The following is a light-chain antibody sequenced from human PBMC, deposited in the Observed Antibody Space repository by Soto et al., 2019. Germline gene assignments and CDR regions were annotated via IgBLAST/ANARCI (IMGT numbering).Light chain of an antibody. CDR1: QSLGASY. Sequence: EIGLTQSPGTLSLSPGERATLSCRASQSLGASYLAWYQQKPGQAPRLLIYRTSNRASGIPDRFSGSGSGPDFTLTISRLEPEDFAVYYCHQYRRSPRTFGQGTKVEIK. CDR2: RTS. J-gene: IGKJ1*01. CDR3: HQYRRSPRT. V-gene: IGKV3-20*01.